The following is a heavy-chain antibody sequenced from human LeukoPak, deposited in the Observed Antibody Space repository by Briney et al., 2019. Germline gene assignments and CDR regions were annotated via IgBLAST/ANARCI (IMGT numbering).Heavy chain of an antibody. CDR3: ARGRDIVVLPAAISRAGGWFDP. Sequence: GRTLSLSCAASGCSFSSYGMHWVRQAPGKGLEWVGVICYDGSNKYYADSVKGRFTISTDNSKNTLYLQMNSLGAEDTAVYYCARGRDIVVLPAAISRAGGWFDPRGQGTLVTVSS. D-gene: IGHD2-2*01. CDR1: GCSFSSYG. J-gene: IGHJ5*02. CDR2: ICYDGSNK. V-gene: IGHV3-33*01.